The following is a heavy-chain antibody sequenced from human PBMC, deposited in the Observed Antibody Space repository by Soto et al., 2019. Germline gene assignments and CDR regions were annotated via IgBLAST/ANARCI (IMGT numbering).Heavy chain of an antibody. CDR1: GYTFTGYY. V-gene: IGHV1-2*02. CDR2: INPNSGGT. D-gene: IGHD3-22*01. J-gene: IGHJ4*02. CDR3: ARDRPYYYDSSGYFRLDY. Sequence: ASVKVSCKASGYTFTGYYMHWVRQAPGQGLEWMGWINPNSGGTNCAQKFQGRVTMTRDTSISTAYMELSRLRSDDTAVYYCARDRPYYYDSSGYFRLDYWGQGTLVTV.